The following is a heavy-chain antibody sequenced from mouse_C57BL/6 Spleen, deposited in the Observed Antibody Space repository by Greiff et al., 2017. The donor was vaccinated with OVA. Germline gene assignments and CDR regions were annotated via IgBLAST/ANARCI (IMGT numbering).Heavy chain of an antibody. CDR2: IDPSDSYT. CDR1: GYTFTSYW. J-gene: IGHJ2*01. V-gene: IGHV1-50*01. D-gene: IGHD1-1*01. CDR3: ACLLLRYEYYFDY. Sequence: QVQLQQPGAELVKPGASVKLSCKASGYTFTSYWMQWVKQRPGQGLEWIGEIDPSDSYTNYNQKFKGKATLTVDTSSSTAYMQLSSLTSEDSAVYYCACLLLRYEYYFDYWGQGTTLTVSS.